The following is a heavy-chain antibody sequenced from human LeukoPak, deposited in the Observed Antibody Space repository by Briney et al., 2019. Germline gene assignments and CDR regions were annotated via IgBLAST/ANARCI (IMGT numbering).Heavy chain of an antibody. CDR1: GYTLTELS. D-gene: IGHD2-15*01. V-gene: IGHV1-24*01. Sequence: ASVKVSCKVSGYTLTELSMHWVRQAPGKGLGWMGGFDPEDGETIYAQKFQGRVTMTEDTSTDTAYMELSSLRSEDTAVYYCATAPTIPSNYCSGGSCYPNYYYYGMDVWGQGTTVTVSS. J-gene: IGHJ6*02. CDR3: ATAPTIPSNYCSGGSCYPNYYYYGMDV. CDR2: FDPEDGET.